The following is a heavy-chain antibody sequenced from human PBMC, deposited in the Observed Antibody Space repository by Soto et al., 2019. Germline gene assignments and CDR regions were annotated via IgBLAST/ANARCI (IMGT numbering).Heavy chain of an antibody. D-gene: IGHD6-19*01. V-gene: IGHV3-33*01. CDR1: GFTFSSYG. J-gene: IGHJ5*02. CDR2: IWYDGSNK. Sequence: QVQLVESGGGVVQPGRSLRLSCAASGFTFSSYGMHWVRQAPGKGLEWVAVIWYDGSNKYYADSVKGRFTISRDNSKNTLYRQMNSLRAEDTAVYYCARDSHSSGWYVGWFDPWGQGTLVTVSS. CDR3: ARDSHSSGWYVGWFDP.